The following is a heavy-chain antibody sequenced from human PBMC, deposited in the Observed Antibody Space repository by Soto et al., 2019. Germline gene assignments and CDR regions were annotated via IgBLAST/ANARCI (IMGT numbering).Heavy chain of an antibody. J-gene: IGHJ3*02. V-gene: IGHV3-11*01. CDR2: TSSSGHNI. CDR1: GFTFSDYY. D-gene: IGHD6-19*01. Sequence: PGGSLRLSCAASGFTFSDYYMSWIRQAPGKGLEWVSYTSSSGHNIYYADSVRGRFTISRDNAKNSLYLQMNSLRAEDTAVYYCAREISLWLVRENAFDIWGQGTMVTVSS. CDR3: AREISLWLVRENAFDI.